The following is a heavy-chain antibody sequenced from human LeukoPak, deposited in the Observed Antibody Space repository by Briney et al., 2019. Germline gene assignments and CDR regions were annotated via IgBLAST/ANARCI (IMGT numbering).Heavy chain of an antibody. D-gene: IGHD3-22*01. J-gene: IGHJ4*02. CDR2: ISGSGGST. V-gene: IGHV3-23*01. Sequence: RGSLRLSCAASGFTFSSYAMSWVRQAPGKGLEWVSAISGSGGSTYYADSVKGRFTISRDNSKNTLYLQMNSLRAEDTAVYYCAKGRFYYDSSGYLDYWGQGTLVTVSS. CDR1: GFTFSSYA. CDR3: AKGRFYYDSSGYLDY.